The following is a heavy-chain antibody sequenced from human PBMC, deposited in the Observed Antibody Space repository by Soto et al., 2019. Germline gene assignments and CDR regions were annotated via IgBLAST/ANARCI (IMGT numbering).Heavy chain of an antibody. J-gene: IGHJ3*01. CDR1: GFTFDDYA. CDR2: ISWNSGTM. V-gene: IGHV3-9*01. Sequence: GGSLRLSCAASGFTFDDYAMHWVRQVPGKGLEWVSGISWNSGTMIYADSVKGRFTISRDNDKNSLYLQMNSLRAEDTAFYYCAGRAIAVAGSLGAFDVWGQGTMVTVSS. D-gene: IGHD6-19*01. CDR3: AGRAIAVAGSLGAFDV.